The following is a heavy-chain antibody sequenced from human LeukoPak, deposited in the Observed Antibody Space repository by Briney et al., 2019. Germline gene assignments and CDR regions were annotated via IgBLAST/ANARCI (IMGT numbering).Heavy chain of an antibody. D-gene: IGHD1-26*01. V-gene: IGHV3-64*01. CDR3: GRDRGNTGSYLYYFDY. J-gene: IGHJ4*02. CDR2: ISSNGGTT. CDR1: GFILSSYA. Sequence: PGGSLRLSCAASGFILSSYAMHWVRQAPGKGLEYVSAISSNGGTTYYANSVKGRFTISRDNSKNTLYLQMGSLRAEDMAVYYCGRDRGNTGSYLYYFDYWGQGTLVTVSS.